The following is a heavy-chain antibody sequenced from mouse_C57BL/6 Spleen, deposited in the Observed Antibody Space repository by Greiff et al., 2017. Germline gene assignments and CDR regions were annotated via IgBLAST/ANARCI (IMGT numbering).Heavy chain of an antibody. V-gene: IGHV10-1*01. CDR3: VRHDYDYDRFDD. J-gene: IGHJ2*01. D-gene: IGHD2-4*01. Sequence: EVHLVESGGGLVQPKGSLKLSCAASGFSFNTYAMNWVRQAPGQGLEWVARIRSKSNNYATYYADSVKDRFTISRDDSESMLYLQMNNLKTEDTAMYYCVRHDYDYDRFDDWGQGTTLTVSS. CDR2: IRSKSNNYAT. CDR1: GFSFNTYA.